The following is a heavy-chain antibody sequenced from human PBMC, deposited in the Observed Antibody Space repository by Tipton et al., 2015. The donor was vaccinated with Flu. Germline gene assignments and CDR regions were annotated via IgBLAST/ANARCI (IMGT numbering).Heavy chain of an antibody. CDR1: GGSISSYY. CDR2: VFYTGST. CDR3: ARIQGGYYGSESYDT. D-gene: IGHD3-10*01. Sequence: LRLSCSVSGGSISSYYWSWIRQPPGKGLEWIGYVFYTGSTDYNPSLKSRVTISVDTSKNQFSLELISVTAADTAVYYCARIQGGYYGSESYDTRGQGMLVTVSS. V-gene: IGHV4-59*01. J-gene: IGHJ5*02.